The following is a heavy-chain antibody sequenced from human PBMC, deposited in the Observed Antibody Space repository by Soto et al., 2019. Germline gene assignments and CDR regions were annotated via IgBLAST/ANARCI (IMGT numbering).Heavy chain of an antibody. Sequence: QVQLVQSGAEVKKPGASVKVSCKASGYTFTSYDINWVRQATGQGLEWMGWMNPNSGNTGYAQKFQGRVSMTRNTSIITAYRELSSLRSEDTAVYYCARGLRDSSGKEYFQHWGQGTLVTVSS. CDR1: GYTFTSYD. V-gene: IGHV1-8*01. CDR2: MNPNSGNT. J-gene: IGHJ1*01. CDR3: ARGLRDSSGKEYFQH. D-gene: IGHD3-22*01.